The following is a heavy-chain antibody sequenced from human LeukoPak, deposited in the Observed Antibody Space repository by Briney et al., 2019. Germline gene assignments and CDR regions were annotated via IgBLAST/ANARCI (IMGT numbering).Heavy chain of an antibody. CDR3: AKFGPAVTTLNDY. CDR1: GFTFSNYA. CDR2: ISGSGGST. J-gene: IGHJ4*02. D-gene: IGHD4-17*01. Sequence: GGSLRLSWAASGFTFSNYAMSWVLQAPAQGLEWVSAISGSGGSTYYAGSVKGRFTISRDNPKHTLYLQMNSLRAEDTAVYYCAKFGPAVTTLNDYWGQGTLVTVSS. V-gene: IGHV3-23*01.